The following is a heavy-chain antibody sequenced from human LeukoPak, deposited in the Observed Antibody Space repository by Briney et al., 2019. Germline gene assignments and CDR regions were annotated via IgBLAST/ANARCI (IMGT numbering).Heavy chain of an antibody. CDR2: INSDGSCT. Sequence: GGSLRLSCAASGITFSSYGMHWVRQAPGKGLVWVSRINSDGSCTSYADSVKGRFTISRDNAKNTLYLQMNSLRAEDTAVYYCASDGNYYDTSGYFDYWGQGTMVTVSS. CDR1: GITFSSYG. J-gene: IGHJ4*02. V-gene: IGHV3-74*01. D-gene: IGHD3-22*01. CDR3: ASDGNYYDTSGYFDY.